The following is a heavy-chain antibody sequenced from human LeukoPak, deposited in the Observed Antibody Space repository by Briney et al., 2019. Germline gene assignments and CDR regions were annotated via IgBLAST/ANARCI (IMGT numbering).Heavy chain of an antibody. V-gene: IGHV3-23*01. J-gene: IGHJ4*02. CDR1: GFTFSSYA. CDR3: AKDITGTTRFDN. Sequence: LAGGSLRLSCAASGFTFSSYAMSWVRQAPGKGLEWVSGISGSGDNTYYADSVKGRFTISRDSSKNTLYLQMNSLRAEDTAVYYCAKDITGTTRFDNWGQGTLVTVSS. CDR2: ISGSGDNT. D-gene: IGHD1-7*01.